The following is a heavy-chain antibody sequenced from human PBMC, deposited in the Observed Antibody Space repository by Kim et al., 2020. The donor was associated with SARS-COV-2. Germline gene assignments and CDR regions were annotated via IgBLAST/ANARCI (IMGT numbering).Heavy chain of an antibody. D-gene: IGHD5-12*01. Sequence: GGSLRLSCTASGITLSAYGMHWVRQAPGKGLEWVAGIWHDGSNEDYVSSVKGRFTISRDSSKNTLYLQMSSLRVEDTAVYFCAKALYSGYDYYQIDKWGQGTLVTVSS. CDR1: GITLSAYG. CDR2: IWHDGSNE. V-gene: IGHV3-33*06. CDR3: AKALYSGYDYYQIDK. J-gene: IGHJ4*02.